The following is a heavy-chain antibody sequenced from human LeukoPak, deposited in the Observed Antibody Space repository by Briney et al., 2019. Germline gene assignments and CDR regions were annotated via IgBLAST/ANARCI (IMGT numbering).Heavy chain of an antibody. D-gene: IGHD5-18*01. Sequence: GGSLRLSCTASGFSIGNYLMSWVRQAPGKGPEWVANIKQDGSAEYYVDSVKGRFTISRDNAKNSLSLQMNSLRAEDTAVYYCARWAGVTDYWGQGTLVTVSS. J-gene: IGHJ4*02. V-gene: IGHV3-7*01. CDR2: IKQDGSAE. CDR3: ARWAGVTDY. CDR1: GFSIGNYL.